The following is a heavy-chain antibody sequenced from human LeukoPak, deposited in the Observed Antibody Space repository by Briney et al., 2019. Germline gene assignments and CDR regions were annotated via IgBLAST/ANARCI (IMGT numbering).Heavy chain of an antibody. V-gene: IGHV4-59*01. CDR1: GGSISSYY. J-gene: IGHJ5*02. CDR3: ARDIHYDSSGYSLPHWFDP. CDR2: IYYSGST. Sequence: PSETLSLTCTVSGGSISSYYWSWIRQPPGKGLVWIGYIYYSGSTNYNPSLKSRVTISVDTSKNQFSLKLSSVTAADTAVYYCARDIHYDSSGYSLPHWFDPWGQGTLVTVSS. D-gene: IGHD3-22*01.